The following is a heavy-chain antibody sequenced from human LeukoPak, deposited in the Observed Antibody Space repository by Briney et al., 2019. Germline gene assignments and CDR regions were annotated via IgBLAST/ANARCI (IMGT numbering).Heavy chain of an antibody. Sequence: GASVKVSCKASGYTFTGYYMHWVRQAPGQGLEWMGWINPNSGGTNYAQKFQGRVTMTRDTSISTAYMELRSLRSDDTAVYYCARDRSGYSSSWYEWGQGTLVTVSS. D-gene: IGHD6-13*01. V-gene: IGHV1-2*02. CDR2: INPNSGGT. J-gene: IGHJ4*02. CDR3: ARDRSGYSSSWYE. CDR1: GYTFTGYY.